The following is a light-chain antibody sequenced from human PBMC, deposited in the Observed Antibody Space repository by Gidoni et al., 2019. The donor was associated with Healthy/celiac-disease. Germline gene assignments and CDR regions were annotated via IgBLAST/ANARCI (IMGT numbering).Light chain of an antibody. CDR3: QQYNTYSWT. CDR2: DAS. J-gene: IGKJ1*01. Sequence: QMTQSPSTLSASVGDRVTITCRASQSISSWLAWYQHKPGKAPQLLIYDASSLKSGVPSRFSGSGSGTEFTLTISSLQPDDFATYYCQQYNTYSWTFXXXTKVEIK. V-gene: IGKV1-5*01. CDR1: QSISSW.